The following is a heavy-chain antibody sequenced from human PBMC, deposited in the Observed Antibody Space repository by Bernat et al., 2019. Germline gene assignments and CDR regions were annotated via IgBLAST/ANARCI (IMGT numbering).Heavy chain of an antibody. CDR1: GFTFSSYA. CDR3: AKEIMRATVTTVVAFDI. J-gene: IGHJ3*02. Sequence: QVQLVESGGGVVQPGRSLRLSCAASGFTFSSYAMHWVRQAPGKGLEWVAVISYDGSNKYYADSVKGRFTISRDNSKNTLYLQMNSLRAEDTAVYYCAKEIMRATVTTVVAFDIWGQGTMVTVSS. D-gene: IGHD4-17*01. V-gene: IGHV3-30*04. CDR2: ISYDGSNK.